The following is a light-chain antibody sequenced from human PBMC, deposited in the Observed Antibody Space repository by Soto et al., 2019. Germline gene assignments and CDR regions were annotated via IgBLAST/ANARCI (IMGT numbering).Light chain of an antibody. CDR3: SSYTSSATLV. V-gene: IGLV2-14*01. CDR1: SSDVGGYKY. Sequence: QSALTQPASVSGSPGQSITISCTGTSSDVGGYKYVSWYQQHPGKAPKLIIHEVSSRPSGVSSRFSGAKSGNTASLTLSGLQDEDEADDYCSSYTSSATLVFGVGTQLTGL. CDR2: EVS. J-gene: IGLJ7*01.